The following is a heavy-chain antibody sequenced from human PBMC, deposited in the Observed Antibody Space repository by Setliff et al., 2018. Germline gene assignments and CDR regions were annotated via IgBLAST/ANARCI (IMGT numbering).Heavy chain of an antibody. CDR1: GGSFSTYY. CDR2: VYYSGAA. Sequence: SETLSLTCTVSGGSFSTYYWSWIRQAPGKGLEWIGHVYYSGAANYNPSLKSRVTVSVDTSKNQFSLRLISVTAADTAVYYSARGGTVRYFDYWGRGTPVTVSS. D-gene: IGHD5-12*01. CDR3: ARGGTVRYFDY. V-gene: IGHV4-59*01. J-gene: IGHJ4*02.